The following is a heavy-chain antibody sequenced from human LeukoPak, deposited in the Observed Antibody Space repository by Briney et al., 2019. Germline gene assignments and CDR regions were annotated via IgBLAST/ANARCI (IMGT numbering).Heavy chain of an antibody. CDR2: INPNSGGT. Sequence: GASVKVSCKASGYTFSDYYMHWVRQAPGQGLEWMGWINPNSGGTKYAQKFQGRVPMTRDTSISTAYMELSRLRSDDTAVYYCARDRVVVPAAFDYWGQGTLVTVSS. V-gene: IGHV1-2*02. CDR3: ARDRVVVPAAFDY. CDR1: GYTFSDYY. D-gene: IGHD2-2*01. J-gene: IGHJ4*02.